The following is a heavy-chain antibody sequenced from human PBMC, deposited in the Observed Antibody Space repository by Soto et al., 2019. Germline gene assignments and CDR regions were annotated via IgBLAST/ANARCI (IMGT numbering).Heavy chain of an antibody. CDR1: GGSISSYY. CDR2: IYYSGST. D-gene: IGHD2-2*01. CDR3: APGAPRLAMPPGY. J-gene: IGHJ4*02. V-gene: IGHV4-59*01. Sequence: QVQLQESGPGLVKPSETLSLTCTVSGGSISSYYWSWIRQPPGKGLEWIGYIYYSGSTNYNPSLKRRVTRSVDTPKHQFSLERSAVTAADTAGYYRAPGAPRLAMPPGYSGQGTLVTLSS.